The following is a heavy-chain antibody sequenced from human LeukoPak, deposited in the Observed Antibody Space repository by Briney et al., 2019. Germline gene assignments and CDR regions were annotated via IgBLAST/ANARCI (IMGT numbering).Heavy chain of an antibody. CDR1: GFTFSDYY. Sequence: GGSLRLSCAASGFTFSDYYMSWIRQAPGKGLEWVSYISSSGSTIYYADSVKGRFTISRDNSKNMVYLQMNSLRTEDTARYYCARSFTMVRAYDYWGQGTLVTVSS. CDR3: ARSFTMVRAYDY. D-gene: IGHD3-10*01. CDR2: ISSSGSTI. V-gene: IGHV3-11*04. J-gene: IGHJ4*02.